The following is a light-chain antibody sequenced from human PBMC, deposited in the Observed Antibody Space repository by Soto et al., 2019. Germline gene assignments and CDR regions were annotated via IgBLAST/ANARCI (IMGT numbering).Light chain of an antibody. CDR3: QSYDSSLSGVV. CDR1: SSNIGAGYD. Sequence: QSVLTQPPSVSAAPGRRVTISCTGSSSNIGAGYDVHWYQQLPGTAPKLLIYGNSNRPSGVPDRFSGSKSGTSASLAITGLQAEDEADYYCQSYDSSLSGVVFGGGTKVTVL. CDR2: GNS. J-gene: IGLJ2*01. V-gene: IGLV1-40*01.